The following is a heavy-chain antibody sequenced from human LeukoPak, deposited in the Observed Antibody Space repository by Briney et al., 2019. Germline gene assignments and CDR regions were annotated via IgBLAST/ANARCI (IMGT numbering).Heavy chain of an antibody. J-gene: IGHJ6*03. CDR2: INHSGST. V-gene: IGHV4-34*01. Sequence: SETLSLTCAVYGGSFSSYSWTWIRQPPGKGLEWIGEINHSGSTNYNPSLKSRLTISVDTSKNQFSLKLSSVTAADTAVYYCARLDTMRSGSYNYYYYMDVWGKGTTVTISS. CDR3: ARLDTMRSGSYNYYYYMDV. CDR1: GGSFSSYS. D-gene: IGHD3-10*01.